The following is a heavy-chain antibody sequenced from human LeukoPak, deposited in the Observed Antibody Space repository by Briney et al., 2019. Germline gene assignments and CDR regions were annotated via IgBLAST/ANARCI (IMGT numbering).Heavy chain of an antibody. J-gene: IGHJ6*02. V-gene: IGHV3-74*01. Sequence: GGSLRLSCAASGFTFSSYWMHWVRQAPGKGLVGVSRINSDGSSTSYADSVKGRFTISRDNAKNTLYLQMNSLRAEDTAVYYCARDGLPLIVGDYYYYGMDVWGQGTTVTVSS. CDR2: INSDGSST. CDR1: GFTFSSYW. D-gene: IGHD1-26*01. CDR3: ARDGLPLIVGDYYYYGMDV.